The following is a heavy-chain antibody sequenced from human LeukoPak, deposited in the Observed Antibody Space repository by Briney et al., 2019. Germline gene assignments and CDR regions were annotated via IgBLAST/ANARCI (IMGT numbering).Heavy chain of an antibody. CDR1: GFTFSSYW. CDR3: TRRVSTTRWFDP. J-gene: IGHJ5*02. CDR2: IKSDGSTT. D-gene: IGHD2-15*01. V-gene: IGHV3-74*01. Sequence: GGSLRLSCAASGFTFSSYWIHWVRQAPGKGLVWVSRIKSDGSTTNYADSVKARFTISRDNAENTLYLQMNSLRVEDTAVYYCTRRVSTTRWFDPWGQGTLVTVSS.